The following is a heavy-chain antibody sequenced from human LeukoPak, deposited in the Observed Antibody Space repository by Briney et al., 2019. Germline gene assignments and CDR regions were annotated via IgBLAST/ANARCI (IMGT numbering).Heavy chain of an antibody. D-gene: IGHD3-16*02. Sequence: PGGSLRLSCAASGFTFSSYSMNWVRQAPGKGLEWVSYISSSSSTIYYADSVKGRFTISRDNAKNSLYLQMNSLRAEDTAVYYCARASSYSTYYYYYMDVWGKGTTVTVSS. CDR3: ARASSYSTYYYYYMDV. CDR2: ISSSSSTI. CDR1: GFTFSSYS. J-gene: IGHJ6*03. V-gene: IGHV3-48*01.